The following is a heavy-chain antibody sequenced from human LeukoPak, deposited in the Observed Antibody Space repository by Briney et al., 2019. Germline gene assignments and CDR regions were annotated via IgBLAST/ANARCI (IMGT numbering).Heavy chain of an antibody. V-gene: IGHV4-59*08. CDR2: IYYTGGET. J-gene: IGHJ3*02. CDR3: ARQPGGTAAFDI. D-gene: IGHD1-14*01. CDR1: GGSINSYY. Sequence: SETLSLTCTVSGGSINSYYWSWIRQPPGKGMEWIGYIYYTGGETNYNPSLKSRLTISVDTSKNQFSLMLTSVTAADTAVYYCARQPGGTAAFDIWAQGTMVTVPS.